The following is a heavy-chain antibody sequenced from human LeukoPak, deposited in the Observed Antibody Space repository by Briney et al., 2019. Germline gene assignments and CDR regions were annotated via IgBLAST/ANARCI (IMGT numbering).Heavy chain of an antibody. V-gene: IGHV4-59*01. CDR1: GGSISSDL. J-gene: IGHJ3*02. CDR2: IYYSGST. Sequence: SETLSLTCTVSGGSISSDLWNWISQPPGKGLEWIGCIYYSGSTYYNPSLKSRVTISVDMSKSQFSLRLTSVTAADTAVYYCARKNDFDIWGQGTLVTVSS. D-gene: IGHD2/OR15-2a*01. CDR3: ARKNDFDI.